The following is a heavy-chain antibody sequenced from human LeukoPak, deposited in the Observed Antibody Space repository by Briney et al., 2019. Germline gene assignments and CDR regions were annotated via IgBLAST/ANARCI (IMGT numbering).Heavy chain of an antibody. CDR1: GISVSSNY. CDR3: ARDLATRQRTGLYDS. D-gene: IGHD3-16*02. CDR2: IYVDGST. V-gene: IGHV3-66*01. J-gene: IGHJ4*02. Sequence: PGESLRLSCAASGISVSSNYMSWVRQAPGKGLQWVSVIYVDGSTYYADSVKGRITISRDNSRNTLYLQMNSLRAEDTAVYYCARDLATRQRTGLYDSWGQGALVTVSS.